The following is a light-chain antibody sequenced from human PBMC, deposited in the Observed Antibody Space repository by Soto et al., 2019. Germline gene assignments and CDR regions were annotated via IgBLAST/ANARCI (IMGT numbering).Light chain of an antibody. CDR1: GSSIGTNT. CDR2: ANN. J-gene: IGLJ2*01. V-gene: IGLV1-44*01. Sequence: QSVLTQPPSASGTPGQRVSISCSGSGSSIGTNTVNWYRQLPGTAPKLLIYANNQRPSVVPDRFSGSKSGTSASLAISGLQSEDEAEYYCGAWDGSLNNVVFGGGTKLTVL. CDR3: GAWDGSLNNVV.